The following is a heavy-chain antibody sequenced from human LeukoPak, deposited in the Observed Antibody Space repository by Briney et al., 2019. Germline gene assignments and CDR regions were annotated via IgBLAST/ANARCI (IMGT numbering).Heavy chain of an antibody. CDR2: IYYSGST. CDR1: GGSISSYY. CDR3: ARAIIGYSSGSDAFDI. Sequence: SETLSLTCTVSGGSISSYYWSWIRQPPGKGLEWIGYIYYSGSTNYNPSLKSRVTISVDTSKNQFSLKLSSVTAADTAVYYCARAIIGYSSGSDAFDIWGQGTTVTVSS. J-gene: IGHJ3*02. D-gene: IGHD6-19*01. V-gene: IGHV4-59*01.